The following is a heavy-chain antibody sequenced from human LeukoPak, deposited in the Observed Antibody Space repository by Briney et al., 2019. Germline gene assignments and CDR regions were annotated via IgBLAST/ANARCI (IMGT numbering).Heavy chain of an antibody. CDR2: IYYSGST. J-gene: IGHJ5*01. V-gene: IGHV4-30-4*08. Sequence: SETLSLTCTVSGGSISSGDYYWSWIRQPPGKGLEWIGYIYYSGSTYYNPFLKSRVTISVDTSENQFSLKLSSVTAADTAVYYCAREGSSTWYNWFDYWGQGTLVTVSS. CDR3: AREGSSTWYNWFDY. D-gene: IGHD6-13*01. CDR1: GGSISSGDYY.